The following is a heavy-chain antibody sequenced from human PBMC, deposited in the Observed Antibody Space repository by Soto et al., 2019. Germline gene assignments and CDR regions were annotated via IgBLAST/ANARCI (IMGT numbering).Heavy chain of an antibody. CDR3: ARGPATLKLVVTAWLYYYGMDV. V-gene: IGHV1-8*01. CDR2: MNPNSGNT. J-gene: IGHJ6*02. Sequence: QVQLVQSGAEVKKPGASVKVSCKASGYTFTSYDINWVRQATGQGLEWMGWMNPNSGNTGYAQKFQGRVTMTRNTSISXXYXEXXSLRSEDTAVYYCARGPATLKLVVTAWLYYYGMDVWGQGTTVTVSS. D-gene: IGHD2-21*02. CDR1: GYTFTSYD.